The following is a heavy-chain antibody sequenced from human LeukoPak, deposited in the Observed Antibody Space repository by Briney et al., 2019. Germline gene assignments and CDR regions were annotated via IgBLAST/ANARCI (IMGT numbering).Heavy chain of an antibody. J-gene: IGHJ4*02. V-gene: IGHV1-69*06. CDR2: IIPIFGTA. CDR3: ARGFASMVRGVINRTPFDY. CDR1: GGTFSSYA. D-gene: IGHD3-10*01. Sequence: GSSVKVSCKASGGTFSSYAISWVRQAPGQGLEWMGGIIPIFGTANYAQKFQSRVTITADKSTSTAYMELSSLRSEDTAVYYCARGFASMVRGVINRTPFDYWGQGTLVTVSS.